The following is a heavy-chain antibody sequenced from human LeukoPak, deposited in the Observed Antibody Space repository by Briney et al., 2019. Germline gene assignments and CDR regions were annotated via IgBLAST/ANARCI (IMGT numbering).Heavy chain of an antibody. Sequence: GGSLRLSCAASGFTFSSYSMNWVRQAPGNGLECVSSISSSSSYIYYADSVKGRFTISRDNSKNTLYLQMNSLTAEDTAVYYCAKALTVIAVAGTGFDYWGQGTLVTVSS. CDR2: ISSSSSYI. CDR3: AKALTVIAVAGTGFDY. CDR1: GFTFSSYS. V-gene: IGHV3-21*04. J-gene: IGHJ4*02. D-gene: IGHD6-19*01.